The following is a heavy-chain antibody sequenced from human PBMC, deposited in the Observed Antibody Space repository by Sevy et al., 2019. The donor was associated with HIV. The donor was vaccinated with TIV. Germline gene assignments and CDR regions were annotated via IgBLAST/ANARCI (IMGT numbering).Heavy chain of an antibody. Sequence: GESLKISCAASGFTFSNYAMTWVRQAPGKGLEWVSSITDSGDNTYYADSVKGRFTISRDNSKNTLDLHMSSLRADDTAVYYCAKECSGKLLWLGEPPYYCDYWGQGTLVTVSS. CDR2: ITDSGDNT. D-gene: IGHD3-10*01. V-gene: IGHV3-23*01. CDR1: GFTFSNYA. CDR3: AKECSGKLLWLGEPPYYCDY. J-gene: IGHJ4*02.